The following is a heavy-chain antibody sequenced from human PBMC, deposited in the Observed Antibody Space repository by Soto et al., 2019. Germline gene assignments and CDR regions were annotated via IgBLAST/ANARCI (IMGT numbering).Heavy chain of an antibody. Sequence: PSETLSLTCTVSGGSISSSSYYWGWIRQPPGKGLEWIGGIYYSGSTYYNPSLKSRVTISVDTSKNQFSLKLSSVTAADTAVYYCARQSLQQLVPGYYYYGMDVWGQGTTVTVSS. CDR3: ARQSLQQLVPGYYYYGMDV. CDR1: GGSISSSSYY. CDR2: IYYSGST. J-gene: IGHJ6*02. D-gene: IGHD6-13*01. V-gene: IGHV4-39*01.